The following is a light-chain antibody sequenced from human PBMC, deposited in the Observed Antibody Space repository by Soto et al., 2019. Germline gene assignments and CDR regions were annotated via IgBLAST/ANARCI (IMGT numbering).Light chain of an antibody. CDR1: SSDIGRYRL. V-gene: IGLV2-14*02. Sequence: SVLTQPSSGSGSPGQSITISCTGTSSDIGRYRLVSWYQQHPGKAPKLMIYDVSNRPSGVSNRFSGSKSGNTASLTISGLQAEDEADYYCSSYTSSSTPYVFGTGTKVTVL. J-gene: IGLJ1*01. CDR3: SSYTSSSTPYV. CDR2: DVS.